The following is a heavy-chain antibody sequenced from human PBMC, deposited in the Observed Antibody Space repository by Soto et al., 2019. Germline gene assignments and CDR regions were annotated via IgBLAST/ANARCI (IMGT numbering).Heavy chain of an antibody. CDR3: AREMYDILTGPDY. CDR1: GFTVSSNY. J-gene: IGHJ4*02. V-gene: IGHV3-66*01. CDR2: IYSGGST. Sequence: PGGSLRLSCAASGFTVSSNYMSWVRQAPGKGLEWVSVIYSGGSTYYADSVKGRFTISRDNSKNTLYLQMNSLRAEDTAVYYCAREMYDILTGPDYWGQGTLVTVSS. D-gene: IGHD3-9*01.